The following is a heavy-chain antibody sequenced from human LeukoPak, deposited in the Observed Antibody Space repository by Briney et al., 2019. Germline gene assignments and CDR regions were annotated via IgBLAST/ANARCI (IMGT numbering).Heavy chain of an antibody. V-gene: IGHV4-39*01. D-gene: IGHD4-23*01. Sequence: PSETLSLTCTVSGGSISSSSSYWGWIRQPPGKGLEWIGSVFHRGDTYYNPSLKSRLTISVDTSKNQFSLKLTSVTAADTAVYYCARRDSFGGNPVLDYWGQGTLVTVSS. CDR1: GGSISSSSSY. J-gene: IGHJ4*02. CDR2: VFHRGDT. CDR3: ARRDSFGGNPVLDY.